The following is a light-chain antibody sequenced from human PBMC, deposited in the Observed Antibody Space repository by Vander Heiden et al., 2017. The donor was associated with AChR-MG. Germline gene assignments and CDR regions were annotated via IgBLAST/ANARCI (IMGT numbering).Light chain of an antibody. J-gene: IGLJ2*01. CDR2: EVR. Sequence: QSALTPSASVSGSPGQSITISCTGTSSNIGGYNYVSWYQHHPGKAPKLMIYEVRNRPSGVSNRFSGSKSGNTASLTISGLQAEDEADYYCTSYTSSGRRVVFGGGTKLTVL. CDR1: SSNIGGYNY. CDR3: TSYTSSGRRVV. V-gene: IGLV2-14*01.